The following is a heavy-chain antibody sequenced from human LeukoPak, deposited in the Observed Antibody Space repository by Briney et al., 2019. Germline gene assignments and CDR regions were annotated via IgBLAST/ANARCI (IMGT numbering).Heavy chain of an antibody. CDR3: AKAISGYYYHDAFDI. D-gene: IGHD3-22*01. CDR1: GFTFDADA. V-gene: IGHV3-9*01. CDR2: ISWNSKNI. J-gene: IGHJ3*02. Sequence: PGGSLRLSCAASGFTFDADAMFWVRHAPGKGREWVSGISWNSKNIVYAASVKGRFTISRDNAKNSLYLQMNSLRAEDRALYYCAKAISGYYYHDAFDIWGQGKTVTASS.